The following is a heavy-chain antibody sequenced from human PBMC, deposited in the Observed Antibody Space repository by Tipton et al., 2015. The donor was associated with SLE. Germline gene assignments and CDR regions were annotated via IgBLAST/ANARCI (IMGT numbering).Heavy chain of an antibody. D-gene: IGHD1-26*01. J-gene: IGHJ4*02. CDR3: ARDEEAGGIDY. CDR1: GFTFHNYA. V-gene: IGHV3-23*01. CDR2: ISGRGENT. Sequence: GSLRLSCAASGFTFHNYAMDWVRQAPGQGLEWVSAISGRGENTYYADSVKGRFNISRDNAKNSLYLQMNSLRVDDTAVYYCARDEEAGGIDYWGQGTLVTVSS.